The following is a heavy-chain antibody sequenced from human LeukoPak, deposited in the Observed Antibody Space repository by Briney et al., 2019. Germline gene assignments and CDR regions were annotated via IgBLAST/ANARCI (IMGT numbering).Heavy chain of an antibody. CDR3: AITGYSVGGSRSGLCLSVDY. Sequence: SETLSLTCTVSGGSISSSSYYWGWIRQPPGKGLEWIGSIYYCGGTYYNPSLKSRVTISVDTSKNQFCLKLSSVTAADTAVYYCAITGYSVGGSRSGLCLSVDYWGQGNLVTVSS. CDR1: GGSISSSSYY. V-gene: IGHV4-39*01. CDR2: IYYCGGT. J-gene: IGHJ4*02. D-gene: IGHD6-19*01.